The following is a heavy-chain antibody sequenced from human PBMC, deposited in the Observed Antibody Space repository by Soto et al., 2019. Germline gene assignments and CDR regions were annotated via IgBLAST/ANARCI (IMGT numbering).Heavy chain of an antibody. D-gene: IGHD3-22*01. Sequence: KESGSSVKVSCKASGGTFSSYAISWVRQAPGQGLEWMGGIIPIFGTTNYAQNFQGRVTIIVDDSTSTVYMELSSLRSEDTALYYCARASSGYLRSGFDLWGRGTLVTVSS. CDR3: ARASSGYLRSGFDL. CDR2: IIPIFGTT. CDR1: GGTFSSYA. V-gene: IGHV1-69*01. J-gene: IGHJ2*01.